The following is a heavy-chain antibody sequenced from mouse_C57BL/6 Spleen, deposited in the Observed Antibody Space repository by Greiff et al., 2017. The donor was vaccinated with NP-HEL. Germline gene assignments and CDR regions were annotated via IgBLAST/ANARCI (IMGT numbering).Heavy chain of an antibody. V-gene: IGHV1-82*01. Sequence: QVQLQQSGPELVKPGASVKISCKASGYAFSSSWMNWVKQRPGKGLEWIGRIYPGDGDTNYNGKFKGKATLTADKSSSTAYMQLSSLTSEDSAVYFCARSLAGTEAMDYWGQGTSVTVSS. CDR1: GYAFSSSW. CDR3: ARSLAGTEAMDY. J-gene: IGHJ4*01. D-gene: IGHD4-1*01. CDR2: IYPGDGDT.